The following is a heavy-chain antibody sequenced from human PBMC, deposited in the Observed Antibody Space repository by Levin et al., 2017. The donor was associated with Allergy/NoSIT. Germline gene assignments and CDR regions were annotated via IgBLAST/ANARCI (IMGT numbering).Heavy chain of an antibody. CDR1: GGSISNDS. CDR3: ARQVGYCSTLSCYPWFDP. D-gene: IGHD2-2*01. Sequence: ESLKISCTVSGGSISNDSWTWIRQSPGKGLEWIGYIHYSGRTNYNPSLKSRVTISIDASKNQSSLILTSVTAADTAVYFCARQVGYCSTLSCYPWFDPWGQGTLVTVSS. CDR2: IHYSGRT. V-gene: IGHV4-59*08. J-gene: IGHJ5*02.